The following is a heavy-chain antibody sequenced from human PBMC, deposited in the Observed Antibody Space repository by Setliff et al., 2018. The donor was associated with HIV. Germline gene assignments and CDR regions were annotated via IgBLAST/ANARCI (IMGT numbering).Heavy chain of an antibody. CDR1: GGSISSGSHY. Sequence: SETLSLTCSVSGGSISSGSHYWGWIRQAPGKGLEWIGNIYYSGTTYYNPSLKRRVTISVDTSKNQFSLRLTSVTAADTAVYYCARRRFVVVPTAPEADYWGQGTLVTVSS. CDR2: IYYSGTT. J-gene: IGHJ4*02. CDR3: ARRRFVVVPTAPEADY. V-gene: IGHV4-39*01. D-gene: IGHD2-2*01.